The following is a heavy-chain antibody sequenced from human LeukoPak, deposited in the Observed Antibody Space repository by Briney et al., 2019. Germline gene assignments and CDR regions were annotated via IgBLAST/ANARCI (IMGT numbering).Heavy chain of an antibody. D-gene: IGHD1-26*01. CDR1: GFTFSSYS. J-gene: IGHJ5*02. Sequence: TGGSLRLSCAASGFTFSSYSMNWVRQAPGKGLEWVSSISSSSSYIYYADSVKGRFTISRDNSKNTLYLQMNSLRAEDTAVYYCASQYSGSSFDPWGQGTLVTVSS. CDR3: ASQYSGSSFDP. V-gene: IGHV3-21*01. CDR2: ISSSSSYI.